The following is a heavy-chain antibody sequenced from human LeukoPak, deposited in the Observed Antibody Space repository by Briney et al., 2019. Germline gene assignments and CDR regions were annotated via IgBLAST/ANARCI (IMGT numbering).Heavy chain of an antibody. CDR1: GGSFSGYY. CDR2: INHSGST. V-gene: IGHV4-34*01. J-gene: IGHJ6*03. D-gene: IGHD6-19*01. Sequence: SETLSLTCAVYGGSFSGYYWSWIRQPPGKGLEWIGEINHSGSTNYNPSLKSRVTISVDTSKNQFSLKLSSVTAADTAVYYCAREVAVAPYYYMDVWGKGTTVTVSS. CDR3: AREVAVAPYYYMDV.